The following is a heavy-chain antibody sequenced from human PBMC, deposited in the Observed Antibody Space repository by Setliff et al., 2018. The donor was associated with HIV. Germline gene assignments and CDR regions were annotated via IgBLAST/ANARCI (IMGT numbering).Heavy chain of an antibody. Sequence: PSETLSLTCAVSGYSISSGYYWGWIRQPPGKGLEWIGSIYHSGSTYYNPSLKSRVTISVDTAKNQFYLQMGSVTAVDTAVYYCASGLRYYDSSGYYPHWGQGTLVTVSS. J-gene: IGHJ4*02. CDR2: IYHSGST. CDR3: ASGLRYYDSSGYYPH. D-gene: IGHD3-22*01. V-gene: IGHV4-38-2*01. CDR1: GYSISSGYY.